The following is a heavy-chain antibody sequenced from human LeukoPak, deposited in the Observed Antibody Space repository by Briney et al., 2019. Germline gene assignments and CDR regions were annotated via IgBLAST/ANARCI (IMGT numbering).Heavy chain of an antibody. V-gene: IGHV3-23*01. J-gene: IGHJ4*02. CDR2: TNSGGTST. CDR1: GFPFSDFS. CDR3: AKQSYARSLGE. Sequence: PGGSLRLSCATSGFPFSDFSISWVRQAPGKGLESISTTNSGGTSTYYAESVKGRFTISRDNSKNTLYLQMSSLRFEDTAVYYCAKQSYARSLGEGGPGTLVSVSS. D-gene: IGHD2-8*01.